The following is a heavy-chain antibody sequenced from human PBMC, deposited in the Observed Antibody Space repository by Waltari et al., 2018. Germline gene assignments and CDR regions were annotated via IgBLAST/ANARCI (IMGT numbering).Heavy chain of an antibody. Sequence: QVQLQESGPGLVKPSETLSLTCTVSGGSISSYYWSWIRQPPGKGLEWIGYIYYSGSTNYNPSLKSRVTISVDTSKNQFSLKLSSVTAADTAVYYCARATAWELLGPGYYYMDVWGKGTTVTVSS. CDR2: IYYSGST. D-gene: IGHD1-26*01. CDR3: ARATAWELLGPGYYYMDV. CDR1: GGSISSYY. J-gene: IGHJ6*03. V-gene: IGHV4-59*01.